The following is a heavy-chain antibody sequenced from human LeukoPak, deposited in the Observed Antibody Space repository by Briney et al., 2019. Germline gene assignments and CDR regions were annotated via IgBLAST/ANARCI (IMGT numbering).Heavy chain of an antibody. Sequence: SETLSLTCTVSGGSISSYYWSWIRQPPGKGLEWIGDIYYSGSTNYNPSLKSRVTISVDTSKNQFSLKLSSETAADTAVYYCARVDYDFWSGYYYYYMDVWGKGTTVTVSS. CDR3: ARVDYDFWSGYYYYYMDV. CDR1: GGSISSYY. J-gene: IGHJ6*03. D-gene: IGHD3-3*01. CDR2: IYYSGST. V-gene: IGHV4-59*01.